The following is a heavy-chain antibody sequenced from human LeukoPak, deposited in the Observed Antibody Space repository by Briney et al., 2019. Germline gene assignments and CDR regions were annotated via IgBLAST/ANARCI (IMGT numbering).Heavy chain of an antibody. CDR2: ITSAGRTI. CDR1: GFTFSSYD. J-gene: IGHJ3*02. D-gene: IGHD1-26*01. Sequence: GGSLRLSCAASGFTFSSYDMNWVRQAPGKGLEWVSFITSAGRTIYYADSVKGRFTISRDNAKNSLFLQMNSQRAEDTAVYFCARVAWDASDIWGQGTMVTVSS. CDR3: ARVAWDASDI. V-gene: IGHV3-48*03.